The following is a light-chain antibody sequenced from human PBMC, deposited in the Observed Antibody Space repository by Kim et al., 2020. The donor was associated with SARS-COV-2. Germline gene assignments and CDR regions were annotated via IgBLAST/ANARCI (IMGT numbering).Light chain of an antibody. J-gene: IGKJ2*01. CDR1: QSVTSSN. CDR3: QQYGTSTYT. Sequence: LSQGERATPSCRAGQSVTSSNLAWYEQKSRQAPRLLIYAAYSRAAAIPDRFSGSGSGTDFTLTISRMEPEDFAVYYCQQYGTSTYTFGQGTKLEI. CDR2: AAY. V-gene: IGKV3-20*01.